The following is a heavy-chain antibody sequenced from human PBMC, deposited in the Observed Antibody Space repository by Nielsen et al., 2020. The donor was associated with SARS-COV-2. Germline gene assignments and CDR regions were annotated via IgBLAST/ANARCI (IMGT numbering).Heavy chain of an antibody. CDR1: GFTFSDYY. J-gene: IGHJ3*02. CDR2: ISYNGGKT. CDR3: ARDNGADGFNDALDK. Sequence: GESLKISCAASGFTFSDYYMNWIRQAPGKGLEYVSVISYNGGKTYYANPVKGRFTISRDNSKNTLYLHMGSLRAEDMAIYYCARDNGADGFNDALDKWGQGTMVTVSS. V-gene: IGHV3-64*01. D-gene: IGHD2-8*01.